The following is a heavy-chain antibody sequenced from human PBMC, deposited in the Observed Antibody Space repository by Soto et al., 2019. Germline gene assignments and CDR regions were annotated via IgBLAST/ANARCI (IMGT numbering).Heavy chain of an antibody. CDR2: ISYDGSNK. J-gene: IGHJ6*02. V-gene: IGHV3-30*18. D-gene: IGHD6-19*01. CDR3: AKHDSSGWSPSPYYYYGMDV. Sequence: PGGSLRLSCAASGFTFSSYGMHWVRQAPGKGLEWVAVISYDGSNKYYADSVKGRFTISRGNSKNTLYLQMNSLRAEDTAVYYCAKHDSSGWSPSPYYYYGMDVWGQGTTVTVSS. CDR1: GFTFSSYG.